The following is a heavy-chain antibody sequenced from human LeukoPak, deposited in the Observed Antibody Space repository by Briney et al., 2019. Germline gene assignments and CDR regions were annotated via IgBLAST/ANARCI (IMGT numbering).Heavy chain of an antibody. CDR3: ARVGFYYGSGSQGYFDY. V-gene: IGHV1-18*01. D-gene: IGHD3-10*01. J-gene: IGHJ4*02. Sequence: GASVKVSCKASGYTFTSYGISWVRQAPGQGLEWMRWISAYNGNTNYAQKLQGRVTMTTDTSTSTAYMELRSLRSDDTAVYYCARVGFYYGSGSQGYFDYWGQGTLVTVSS. CDR2: ISAYNGNT. CDR1: GYTFTSYG.